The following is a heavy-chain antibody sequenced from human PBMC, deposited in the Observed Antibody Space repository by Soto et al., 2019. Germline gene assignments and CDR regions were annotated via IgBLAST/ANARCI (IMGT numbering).Heavy chain of an antibody. Sequence: GGSLRLSCAASGFTVISNYMSWVRQAPGKGLEWVSAISGSGGSTYYADSVKGRFTISRDNSKNTLYLQMNSLRAEDTAVYYCAKAGWDCSSTSCYLRYYGMDVWGQGTTVTVSS. V-gene: IGHV3-23*01. CDR1: GFTVISNY. CDR2: ISGSGGST. D-gene: IGHD2-2*01. CDR3: AKAGWDCSSTSCYLRYYGMDV. J-gene: IGHJ6*02.